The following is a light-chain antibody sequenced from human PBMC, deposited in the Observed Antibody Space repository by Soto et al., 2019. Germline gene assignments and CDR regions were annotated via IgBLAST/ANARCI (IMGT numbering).Light chain of an antibody. CDR2: VVS. Sequence: QSALAQPAPLNGSPGQSITISRTGTSSDVGSYNLVSWYQHHPGKAPQLMIFVVSKRPSGVSNRFSGSKSGNTASLTISGLQAEDEADYYCCSYAGDNYVFGAGTKVTVL. J-gene: IGLJ1*01. CDR1: SSDVGSYNL. V-gene: IGLV2-23*02. CDR3: CSYAGDNYV.